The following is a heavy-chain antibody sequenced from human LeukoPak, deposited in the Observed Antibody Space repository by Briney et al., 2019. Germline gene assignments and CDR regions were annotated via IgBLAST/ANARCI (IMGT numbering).Heavy chain of an antibody. CDR2: IDPNTGDT. CDR1: GYTFTGDY. CDR3: TRGPAGHWFDP. V-gene: IGHV1-2*02. J-gene: IGHJ5*02. Sequence: GASVTVSCTGSGYTFTGDYLHWVRQAPGQGLEWMGWIDPNTGDTNFAQKFQGRVTMTRDTSISTAYMELSRLRSDDTAVYFCTRGPAGHWFDPWGQGTLVTVSS.